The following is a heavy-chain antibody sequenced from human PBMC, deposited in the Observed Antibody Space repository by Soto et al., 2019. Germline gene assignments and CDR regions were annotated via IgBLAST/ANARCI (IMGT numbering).Heavy chain of an antibody. V-gene: IGHV3-9*01. D-gene: IGHD3-10*01. CDR2: INWNSGSI. CDR1: GFTFDDYA. J-gene: IGHJ6*02. Sequence: GGSLRLSCAASGFTFDDYAMHWVRQAPGKGLEWVSGINWNSGSIGYADSVKGRFTISRDNAKTSLYLQMNSLRAEDTALYYCAKDRGSGSYAANYYYYGMDVWGQGTMVTVSS. CDR3: AKDRGSGSYAANYYYYGMDV.